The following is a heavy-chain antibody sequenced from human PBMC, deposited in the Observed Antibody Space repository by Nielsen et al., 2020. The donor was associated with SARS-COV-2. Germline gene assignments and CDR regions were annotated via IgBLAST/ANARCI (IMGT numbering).Heavy chain of an antibody. CDR2: IDPDGSDK. J-gene: IGHJ3*01. V-gene: IGHV3-7*01. CDR1: GFSFSSHW. Sequence: GGSLRLSCAASGFSFSSHWMSWVRQVPGKGLEWVADIDPDGSDKVYVDSVKGRFTISRDNAKKSMSLKMNNLRVEDTAVYYCARDWSRAFDVWGQGTMVTVSS. CDR3: ARDWSRAFDV. D-gene: IGHD2-8*02.